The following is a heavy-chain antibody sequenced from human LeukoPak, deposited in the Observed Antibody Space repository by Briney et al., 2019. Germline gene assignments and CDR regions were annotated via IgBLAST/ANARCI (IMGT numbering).Heavy chain of an antibody. V-gene: IGHV4-59*01. D-gene: IGHD3-9*01. CDR2: IYYSGST. J-gene: IGHJ6*03. CDR1: GGSISSYY. Sequence: PSETLSLTCTVSGGSISSYYWSWIRQPPGKGLEWIGYIYYSGSTNYNPSLKSRVTISVDTSKNQFSLKLSSVTAADTAVYYCARWNYDILTGSPCYYYMDVWGKGTTVTISS. CDR3: ARWNYDILTGSPCYYYMDV.